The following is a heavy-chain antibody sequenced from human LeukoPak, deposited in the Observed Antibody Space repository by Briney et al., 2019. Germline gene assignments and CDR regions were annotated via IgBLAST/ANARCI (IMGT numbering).Heavy chain of an antibody. CDR1: GGTFSSYA. J-gene: IGHJ4*02. CDR2: IIPILGIA. CDR3: AREGQVVGRTMSDY. V-gene: IGHV1-69*04. D-gene: IGHD1-26*01. Sequence: SVKVSCKASGGTFSSYAISWVRQAPGQGLEWMGRIIPILGIANYAQKFQGRVTITADKSTSTAYMELSSLRSEDTAVYYCAREGQVVGRTMSDYWGQGTLVTVSS.